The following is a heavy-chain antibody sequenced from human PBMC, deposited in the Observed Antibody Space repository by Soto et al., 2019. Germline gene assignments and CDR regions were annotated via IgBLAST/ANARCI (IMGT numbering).Heavy chain of an antibody. Sequence: DVQLVESGGGLVQPGRSLRLSCAASGFTFDDYAMHWVRQAPGKGLEWVSGISWNSGSIGYAGSVKGRFTISRDNAKNTLYLVQSSLRAEDTAVYYCAQDAITMGRRVMSWCGRDVWGEATAVTVSS. D-gene: IGHD3-10*01. CDR3: AQDAITMGRRVMSWCGRDV. CDR1: GFTFDDYA. V-gene: IGHV3-9*01. CDR2: ISWNSGSI. J-gene: IGHJ6*04.